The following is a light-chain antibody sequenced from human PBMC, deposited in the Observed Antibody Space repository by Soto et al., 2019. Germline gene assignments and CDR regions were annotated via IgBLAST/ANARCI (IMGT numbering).Light chain of an antibody. CDR3: QQYYTTPPT. CDR2: WAS. V-gene: IGKV4-1*01. Sequence: DIVMTQSPDSLAVSLGERATFNCKSSQSVLSSSNNKNCLAWYQQKPGQPPKLLIYWASSRGSGVPDRFSGSGSGRDFTLTISSLQAEDVAVYYCQQYYTTPPTFGQGTKVEIK. CDR1: QSVLSSSNNKNC. J-gene: IGKJ1*01.